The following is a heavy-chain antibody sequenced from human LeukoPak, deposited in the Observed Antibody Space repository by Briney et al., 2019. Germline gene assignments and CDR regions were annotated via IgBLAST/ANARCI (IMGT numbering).Heavy chain of an antibody. CDR2: IIPIFGTA. J-gene: IGHJ4*02. V-gene: IGHV1-69*06. D-gene: IGHD1-26*01. CDR3: ATAGGIVGATTSRLSFDY. Sequence: SVRVSCKASGGTFSSYAMSWVRQAPGQGLEWMGGIIPIFGTANYAQKFQGRVTITADKSTSTAYMELSSLRSEDTAVYYCATAGGIVGATTSRLSFDYWGQGTLVTVSS. CDR1: GGTFSSYA.